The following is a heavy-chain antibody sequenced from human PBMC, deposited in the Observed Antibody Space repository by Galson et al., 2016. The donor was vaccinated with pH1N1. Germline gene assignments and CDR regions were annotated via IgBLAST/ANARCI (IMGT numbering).Heavy chain of an antibody. D-gene: IGHD4-17*01. CDR1: GYRFPNYW. Sequence: QSGAEVKKPGESLKISCKASGYRFPNYWIAWVRQVPGKGLEWVGVVNPGGSTISYSPPFQAHVTISSDKSINTAYLQWASLKASATATYYCARQYDFGDFRGNAFDIWGLGTMVIVSS. V-gene: IGHV5-51*03. CDR3: ARQYDFGDFRGNAFDI. CDR2: VNPGGSTI. J-gene: IGHJ3*02.